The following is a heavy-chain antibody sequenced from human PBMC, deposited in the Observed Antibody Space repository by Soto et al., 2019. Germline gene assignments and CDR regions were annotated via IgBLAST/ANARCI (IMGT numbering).Heavy chain of an antibody. CDR2: IIPIFGTA. CDR3: ARGPPYCSSTSCYFDY. D-gene: IGHD2-2*01. J-gene: IGHJ4*02. Sequence: QVQLVQSGAEVKKPGSSVKVSCKASGGTFSSYAISWVRQAPGQGLEWMGGIIPIFGTANYAQKFQGRVTIIADESTSTAYMELSSLRSEDTAVYYCARGPPYCSSTSCYFDYWGQGTLVTVSS. CDR1: GGTFSSYA. V-gene: IGHV1-69*01.